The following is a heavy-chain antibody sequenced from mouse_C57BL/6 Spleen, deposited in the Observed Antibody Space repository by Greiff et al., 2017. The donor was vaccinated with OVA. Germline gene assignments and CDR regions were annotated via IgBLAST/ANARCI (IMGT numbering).Heavy chain of an antibody. CDR2: INPNNGGT. Sequence: VQLQQSGPELVKPGASVKISCKASGYTFTDYYMNWVKQSHGKSLEWIGDINPNNGGTSYNQKFKGKATLTVDKSSSTAYMELRSLTSEDSAVYYCARYATVVGGFAYWGQGTLVTVSA. CDR3: ARYATVVGGFAY. J-gene: IGHJ3*01. V-gene: IGHV1-26*01. CDR1: GYTFTDYY. D-gene: IGHD1-1*01.